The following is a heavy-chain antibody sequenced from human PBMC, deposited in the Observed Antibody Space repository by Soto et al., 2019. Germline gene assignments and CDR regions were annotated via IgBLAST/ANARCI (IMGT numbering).Heavy chain of an antibody. V-gene: IGHV1-69*13. D-gene: IGHD5-18*01. CDR1: GGTFSSYA. Sequence: SVKVSCKASGGTFSSYAISWVRQPPGQGLEWMGGIIPIFGTANYAQKFQGRVTITADESTSTAYMELSSLRSEDTAVYYCARDGYSYGPYYYYYGMDVWGQGTTVTVSS. CDR3: ARDGYSYGPYYYYYGMDV. CDR2: IIPIFGTA. J-gene: IGHJ6*02.